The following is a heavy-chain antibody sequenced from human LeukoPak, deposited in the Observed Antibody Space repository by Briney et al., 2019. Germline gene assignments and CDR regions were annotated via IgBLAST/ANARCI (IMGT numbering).Heavy chain of an antibody. V-gene: IGHV4-59*08. CDR2: MSYSGST. J-gene: IGHJ4*02. CDR3: TTSPSLYRFDY. CDR1: GGSIASYY. Sequence: KASETLSLTCTVSGGSIASYYWGWIRQPPGKGLEWIGHMSYSGSTNYNPSLKSRVTISVDTSKNQFSLNLSSVTAADTAFYYCTTSPSLYRFDYWGQGTLVTVSS. D-gene: IGHD2-2*01.